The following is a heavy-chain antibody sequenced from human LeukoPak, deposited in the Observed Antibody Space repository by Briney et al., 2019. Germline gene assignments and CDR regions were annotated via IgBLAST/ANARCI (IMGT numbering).Heavy chain of an antibody. V-gene: IGHV3-30*02. CDR3: AKDRIDYGGYEKPDY. J-gene: IGHJ4*02. CDR2: IRYDGTNE. Sequence: GGSLRLSRAASGFTFSIYGMHWVRQAPGKGLEWVAFIRYDGTNEYYADSVKGRFTLSRDNSKNTLYLQMNSLRAEDTAVYYCAKDRIDYGGYEKPDYWGQGTLVTVSS. D-gene: IGHD5-12*01. CDR1: GFTFSIYG.